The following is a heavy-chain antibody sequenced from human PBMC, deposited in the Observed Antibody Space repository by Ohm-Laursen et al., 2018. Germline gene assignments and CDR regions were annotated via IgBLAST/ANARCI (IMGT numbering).Heavy chain of an antibody. Sequence: SQTLSLTCAVYGGSFSGYCWSWIRQPPGKGLEWIGEINHSRSTNYNPSLKSRVTISVDTSKNQFSLKVNSVTAADTAVYYCARQESSGWYPDYWGQGTLVTVSS. V-gene: IGHV4-34*01. CDR3: ARQESSGWYPDY. CDR2: INHSRST. J-gene: IGHJ4*02. CDR1: GGSFSGYC. D-gene: IGHD6-19*01.